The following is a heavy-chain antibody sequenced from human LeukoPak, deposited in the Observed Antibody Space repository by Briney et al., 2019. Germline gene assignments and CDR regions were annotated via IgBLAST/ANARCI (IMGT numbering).Heavy chain of an antibody. CDR3: AKATMATTYFDY. D-gene: IGHD5-24*01. J-gene: IGHJ4*02. Sequence: GGSLRLSCAASGFTFSSYAMSWVRPAPGKGLEWVSAISGRGDTIFYADSLRGRFTVSRDNSKNTLYLQMNSLRAEDTAVYYCAKATMATTYFDYWGQGTLVTVSS. CDR1: GFTFSSYA. V-gene: IGHV3-23*01. CDR2: ISGRGDTI.